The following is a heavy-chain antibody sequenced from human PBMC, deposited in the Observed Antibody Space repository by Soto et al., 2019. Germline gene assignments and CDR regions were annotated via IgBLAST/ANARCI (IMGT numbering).Heavy chain of an antibody. V-gene: IGHV1-18*01. CDR1: GYTFTSYG. CDR3: ARVQVMWWFGELESNDAFDL. D-gene: IGHD3-10*01. Sequence: ASVKVSCKASGYTFTSYGISWVRQAPGQGLEWMGWISAYNGNTNYAQKLQGRVTMTTDTSTSTAYMELRSLRSDDTAVYYCARVQVMWWFGELESNDAFDLWGQGTMVTVSS. CDR2: ISAYNGNT. J-gene: IGHJ3*01.